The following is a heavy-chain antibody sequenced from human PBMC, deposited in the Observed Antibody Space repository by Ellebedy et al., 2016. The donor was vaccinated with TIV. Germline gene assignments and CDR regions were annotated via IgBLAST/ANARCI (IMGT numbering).Heavy chain of an antibody. CDR1: GFSFRSYW. Sequence: GGSLRLSCAASGFSFRSYWMSWVRQAPGKGLEWVANIYQDGSDQYYVDSVKGRFTISRDNANKSLFLQMNSLRGEDTAVYYCARRGSYGDYAVQINSWSDRWGRGTLVTVSS. CDR3: ARRGSYGDYAVQINSWSDR. CDR2: IYQDGSDQ. V-gene: IGHV3-7*01. J-gene: IGHJ5*02. D-gene: IGHD4-17*01.